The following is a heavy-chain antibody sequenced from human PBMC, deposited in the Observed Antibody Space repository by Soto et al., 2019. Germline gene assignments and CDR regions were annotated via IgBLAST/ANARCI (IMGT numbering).Heavy chain of an antibody. D-gene: IGHD5-18*01. J-gene: IGHJ6*02. V-gene: IGHV3-23*01. CDR1: GFTFSSYA. Sequence: GGSLRLSCAASGFTFSSYAMSWVRQAPGKGLEWVSAISGSGGSTYYADSVKGRFTISRDNSKNTLYLQMNSLRAEDTAVYYCAKESGYSYGPLSTGMDVWGQGTTVTAP. CDR2: ISGSGGST. CDR3: AKESGYSYGPLSTGMDV.